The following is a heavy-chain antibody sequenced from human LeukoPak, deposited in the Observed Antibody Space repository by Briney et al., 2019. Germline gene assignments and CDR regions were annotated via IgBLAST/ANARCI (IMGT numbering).Heavy chain of an antibody. V-gene: IGHV3-21*01. Sequence: GGSLRLSCAASGFSFSDYNMNWVRQAPGKALEWVSSITSTGTYIFYGDSVKGRFTISRDNAKNSLYLQMNSLRAEDTAVYYCAELGITMIGGVWGKGTTVAISS. CDR2: ITSTGTYI. CDR3: AELGITMIGGV. J-gene: IGHJ6*04. CDR1: GFSFSDYN. D-gene: IGHD3-10*02.